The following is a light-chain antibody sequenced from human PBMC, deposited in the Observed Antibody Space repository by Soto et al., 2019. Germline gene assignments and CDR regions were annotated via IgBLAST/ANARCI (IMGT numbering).Light chain of an antibody. CDR1: QSVSSY. CDR2: DAS. Sequence: EGVLTQSQGRLCLSPGERATLSCRASQSVSSYLAWYQQKPGQAPRLLIYDASNRATGIPARFSGSGSETDFTLTISSLAPEAFAVYYCQQYGSSPLTFGQGTKVDIK. J-gene: IGKJ1*01. CDR3: QQYGSSPLT. V-gene: IGKV3-20*01.